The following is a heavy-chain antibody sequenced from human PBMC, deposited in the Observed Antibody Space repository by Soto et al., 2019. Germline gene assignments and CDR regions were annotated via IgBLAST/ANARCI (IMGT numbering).Heavy chain of an antibody. J-gene: IGHJ5*02. V-gene: IGHV3-30-3*01. Sequence: QVQLVESGGGVVQPGRSLRLSCAASGFTFRSYAMHWVRQAPGKGLEWVATISYDENNRYYTDSVKGRFTISRDNSKKTVYLQVNSLRDEDTAVYYCARAMDIGMASKDNWFDPWGQGTLVTVSS. CDR1: GFTFRSYA. D-gene: IGHD2-2*03. CDR2: ISYDENNR. CDR3: ARAMDIGMASKDNWFDP.